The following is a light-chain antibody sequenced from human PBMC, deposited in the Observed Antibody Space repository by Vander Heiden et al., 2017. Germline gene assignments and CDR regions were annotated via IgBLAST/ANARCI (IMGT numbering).Light chain of an antibody. CDR3: RLDDNYPWT. J-gene: IGKJ1*01. CDR1: QGIRND. CDR2: AAS. V-gene: IGKV1-6*01. Sequence: AIQMTQSPSSLSASVGDRVTITCRASQGIRNDLGWYQQKPGKAPKLLIYAASSFQSGVPSRSSGRRSRTDFTLTMISLQPEDFTTYYSRLDDNYPWTYGPGTKVEIK.